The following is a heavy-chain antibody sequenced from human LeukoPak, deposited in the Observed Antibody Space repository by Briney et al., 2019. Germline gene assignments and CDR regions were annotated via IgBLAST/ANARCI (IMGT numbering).Heavy chain of an antibody. D-gene: IGHD4-17*01. J-gene: IGHJ5*02. CDR3: ARDSYVDSEAVRWFDP. V-gene: IGHV3-66*01. Sequence: GGSLRLSCAASGLTVSSNYMSWVRQAPGKGLGWVSVIYRGGPTYYADSVKGRFTISRDNSKNTLYLQMNSLRAEDTAVYYCARDSYVDSEAVRWFDPWGQGTLVTVSS. CDR2: IYRGGPT. CDR1: GLTVSSNY.